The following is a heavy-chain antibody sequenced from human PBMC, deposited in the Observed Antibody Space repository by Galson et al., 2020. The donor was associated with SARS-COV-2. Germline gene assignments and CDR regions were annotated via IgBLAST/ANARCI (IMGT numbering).Heavy chain of an antibody. Sequence: ASVKVSCKASGYPFTSYGISWVRQAPGQGLEWMGWISAYNGDTYYAQKLQGRVTMTTETSTTTAYMELRSLRSDDTAVYFCARPAYYGSGSYYDYWGQGTLVTVSS. CDR2: ISAYNGDT. V-gene: IGHV1-18*01. CDR1: GYPFTSYG. CDR3: ARPAYYGSGSYYDY. D-gene: IGHD3-10*01. J-gene: IGHJ4*02.